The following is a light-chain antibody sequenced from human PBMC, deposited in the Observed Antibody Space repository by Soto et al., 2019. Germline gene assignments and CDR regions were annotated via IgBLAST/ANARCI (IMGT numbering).Light chain of an antibody. CDR3: CSYVGGKIFV. CDR1: SSDVGAYNF. V-gene: IGLV2-11*01. CDR2: EVF. J-gene: IGLJ1*01. Sequence: QSALTQPRSVSGSPGQSVTISCTGTSSDVGAYNFVSWFQQHPGKVPKIMIYEVFKRPSGVSDRFSGSKSGNTASLTISGLQADDEADYYCCSYVGGKIFVFGTGPKV.